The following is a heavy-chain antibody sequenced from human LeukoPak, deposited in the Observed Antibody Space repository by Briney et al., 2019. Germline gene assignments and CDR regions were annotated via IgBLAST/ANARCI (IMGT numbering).Heavy chain of an antibody. CDR3: ARGGDYGAYYYYYYMDV. V-gene: IGHV3-48*03. CDR1: GFTFSSYE. D-gene: IGHD4-17*01. J-gene: IGHJ6*03. CDR2: ISSSGSTI. Sequence: GGSLRLSCAASGFTFSSYEMNWVRQAPGKGLEWVSYISSSGSTIYCADSVKGRFTISRDNAKNSLYLQMNSLRAEDTAVYYCARGGDYGAYYYYYYMDVWGKGTTVTISS.